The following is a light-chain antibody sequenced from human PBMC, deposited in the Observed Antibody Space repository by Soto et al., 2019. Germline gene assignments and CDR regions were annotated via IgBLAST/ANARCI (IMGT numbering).Light chain of an antibody. CDR2: EGS. Sequence: QAVLTQPASVSGSPGQSITISCTGTSSDVGSYNLVSWCQQHPGKAPKLMIYEGSKRPSGVSNRFSGSKSGNTASLTISGLQAEDEADYYCCSYAGSSTSPYVFGTGTKVTVL. CDR3: CSYAGSSTSPYV. V-gene: IGLV2-23*01. CDR1: SSDVGSYNL. J-gene: IGLJ1*01.